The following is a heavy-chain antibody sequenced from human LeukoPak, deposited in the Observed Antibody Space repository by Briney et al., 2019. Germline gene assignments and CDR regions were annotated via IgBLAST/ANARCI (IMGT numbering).Heavy chain of an antibody. CDR3: ARGQNWNRGWFDP. D-gene: IGHD1-1*01. Sequence: PSETLSLTCAVHDGSFSGYYWSWIRQPPGKGLEWIGETNHSGTTNYNPSLKSRVTISVDTSKNQFSLKVTSVTAADTAVYYCARGQNWNRGWFDPWGQGTLVTVSS. CDR2: TNHSGTT. V-gene: IGHV4-34*01. CDR1: DGSFSGYY. J-gene: IGHJ5*02.